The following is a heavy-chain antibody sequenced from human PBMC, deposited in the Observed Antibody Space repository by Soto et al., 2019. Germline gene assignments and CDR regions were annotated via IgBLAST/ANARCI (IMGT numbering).Heavy chain of an antibody. J-gene: IGHJ4*02. CDR3: GRPTYYYDSSGPPAY. CDR2: IYSGGDT. CDR1: GFTVSSDY. V-gene: IGHV3-66*04. D-gene: IGHD3-22*01. Sequence: GGSLRLSCAASGFTVSSDYMSWVRRARGKGLEWVSVIYSGGDTHYADSVKSRFTISRDNSKNTLYLQMNSLRAEDTAVYYCGRPTYYYDSSGPPAYWGQGTLVTVSS.